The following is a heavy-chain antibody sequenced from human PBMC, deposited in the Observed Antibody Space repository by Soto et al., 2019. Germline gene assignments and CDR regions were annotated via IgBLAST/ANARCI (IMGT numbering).Heavy chain of an antibody. J-gene: IGHJ3*02. V-gene: IGHV3-43*01. D-gene: IGHD1-1*01. CDR3: AKDISISVRTTDDAFDI. CDR1: GFTFDDYT. CDR2: ISWDGGST. Sequence: GGSLRLSCAASGFTFDDYTMHWVRQAPGKGLEWVSLISWDGGSTYYADSVKGRFTISRDNSKNSLYLQMNSLRTEDTALYYCAKDISISVRTTDDAFDIWGQGTMVTVSS.